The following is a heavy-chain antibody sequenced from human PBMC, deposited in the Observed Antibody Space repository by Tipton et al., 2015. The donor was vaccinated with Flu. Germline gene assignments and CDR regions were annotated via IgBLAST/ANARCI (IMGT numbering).Heavy chain of an antibody. CDR3: ARLRDNY. V-gene: IGHV3-11*01. CDR1: GFTFSDDY. Sequence: SLRLSCAASGFTFSDDYMSWIRQAPGKGLEWVSHISSSGSTINYADSVKGRFTISRDNAKNSLYLQMNSLRAEDTAVYYCARLRDNYWGQGTLVTVSS. J-gene: IGHJ4*02. D-gene: IGHD5-24*01. CDR2: ISSSGSTI.